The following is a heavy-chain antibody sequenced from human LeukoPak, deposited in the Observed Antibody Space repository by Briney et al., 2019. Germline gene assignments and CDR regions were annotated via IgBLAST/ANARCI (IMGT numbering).Heavy chain of an antibody. D-gene: IGHD7-27*01. Sequence: GGSLRLSCAASGFTFSSYSMNWVRQAPGKGLEWVSSISSSSSYIYYADSVKGRFTISRDNAKNSLYLQMNSLRAEDTAVYYCAREILTGYAFDIWGQGTMVTVSS. CDR3: AREILTGYAFDI. CDR1: GFTFSSYS. J-gene: IGHJ3*02. CDR2: ISSSSSYI. V-gene: IGHV3-21*01.